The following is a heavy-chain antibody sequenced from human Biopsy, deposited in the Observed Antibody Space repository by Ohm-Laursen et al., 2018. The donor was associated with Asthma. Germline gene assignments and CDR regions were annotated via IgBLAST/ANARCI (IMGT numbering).Heavy chain of an antibody. J-gene: IGHJ4*01. CDR3: AKSADYYDSTDYLDF. D-gene: IGHD3-22*01. CDR2: ISWNSGNI. Sequence: SLRLSCSASGFSFDNCAMHWVRQAPGKGLEWVSSISWNSGNIDYADSVKGRLTISRDNAKNSLYLQMQSLRPEDTAFYYCAKSADYYDSTDYLDFWGRGTLVTVSS. V-gene: IGHV3-9*01. CDR1: GFSFDNCA.